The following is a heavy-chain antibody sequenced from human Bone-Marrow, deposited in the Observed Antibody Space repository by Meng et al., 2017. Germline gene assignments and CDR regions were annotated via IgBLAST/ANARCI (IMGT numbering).Heavy chain of an antibody. CDR2: INPSGGTT. CDR1: GYIFTNYY. V-gene: IGHV1-46*01. J-gene: IGHJ5*02. D-gene: IGHD6-13*01. Sequence: ASVKVSCKASGYIFTNYYIHWVRQAPGQGLEWMGVINPSGGTTSYAQKFQGRVTMTRDTSTTTVYLELSSLRSEDTAVYYCARDHSRTRGWFDPWGQGTLVTVSS. CDR3: ARDHSRTRGWFDP.